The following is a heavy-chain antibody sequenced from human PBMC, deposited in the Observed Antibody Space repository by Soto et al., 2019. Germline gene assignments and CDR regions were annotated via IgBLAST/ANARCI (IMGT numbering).Heavy chain of an antibody. D-gene: IGHD3-16*02. J-gene: IGHJ4*02. Sequence: QVQLQESGPGLVKPSQTLSLTCTVSGGSISSGDYYWSWIRQPPGKGLEWIGYIYYSGSTYYNPSLKSRVTISVDTSKNQFSLKLSSVTAADTAVYYCARGRLGELSPPHFDYWGQGTLVTVSS. CDR1: GGSISSGDYY. CDR2: IYYSGST. CDR3: ARGRLGELSPPHFDY. V-gene: IGHV4-30-4*01.